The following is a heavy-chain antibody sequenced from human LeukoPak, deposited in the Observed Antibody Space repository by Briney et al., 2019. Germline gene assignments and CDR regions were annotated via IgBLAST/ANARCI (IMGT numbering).Heavy chain of an antibody. D-gene: IGHD1-26*01. J-gene: IGHJ5*02. Sequence: GASVKVSCKASGYTFTSYYMHWVRQAPGQGLEWMGIINPSGGSTSYAQKFQGRVTMTRDTSTSTVYMELSSLRSEDTAVYYRARDGPATATTANGGFDPWGQGTLVTVSS. CDR2: INPSGGST. V-gene: IGHV1-46*01. CDR3: ARDGPATATTANGGFDP. CDR1: GYTFTSYY.